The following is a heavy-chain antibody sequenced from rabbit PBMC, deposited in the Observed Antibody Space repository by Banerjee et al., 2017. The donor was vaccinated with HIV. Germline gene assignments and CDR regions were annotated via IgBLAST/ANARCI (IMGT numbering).Heavy chain of an antibody. CDR3: ARDRYGSGSVDHDL. D-gene: IGHD5-1*01. V-gene: IGHV1S45*01. J-gene: IGHJ4*01. Sequence: QEQLEESGGDLVKPEGSLTLTCTASGFSFSSSYWIWWVRQAPGKGLEWIACIYAGSGSTYYASWAKGRFTISKTSSTTVTLQMTSLTAADTATYFCARDRYGSGSVDHDLWGPGTLVTVS. CDR2: IYAGSGST. CDR1: GFSFSSSYW.